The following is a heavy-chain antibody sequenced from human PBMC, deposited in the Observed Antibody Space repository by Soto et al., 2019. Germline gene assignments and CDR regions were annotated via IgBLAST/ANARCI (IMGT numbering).Heavy chain of an antibody. CDR2: VYSGGTT. CDR1: GFTVSSDY. J-gene: IGHJ6*02. CDR3: ARNRGYRNGMDV. V-gene: IGHV3-66*01. Sequence: GGSLRLSCAASGFTVSSDYMTWVRQAPGKGLEWLSTVYSGGTTYYADSVKGRFIISRDNYKNTLFLQLNNLRVEDTVMYYCARNRGYRNGMDVWGQGTTVTGSS. D-gene: IGHD5-18*01.